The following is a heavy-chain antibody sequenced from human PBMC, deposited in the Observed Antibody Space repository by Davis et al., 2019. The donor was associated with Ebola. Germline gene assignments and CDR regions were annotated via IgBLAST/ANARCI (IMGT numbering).Heavy chain of an antibody. CDR3: ARAARYYYDSSGYYGSYYFDY. V-gene: IGHV4-4*02. CDR2: IYHSGST. CDR1: GGSISSSNW. D-gene: IGHD3-22*01. J-gene: IGHJ4*02. Sequence: SQTLSLTCAVSGGSISSSNWWSWVRQPPGKGLSWIGEIYHSGSTNYNPSLKSRVTISVDKSKNQFSLKLSSVTAADTAVYYCARAARYYYDSSGYYGSYYFDYWGQGTLVTVSS.